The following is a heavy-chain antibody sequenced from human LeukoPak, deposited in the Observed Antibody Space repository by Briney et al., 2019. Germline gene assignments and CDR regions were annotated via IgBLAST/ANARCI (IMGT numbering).Heavy chain of an antibody. CDR1: GFTFSSYA. V-gene: IGHV3-23*01. CDR3: ARGHPSPLWFGELLTGYGMDV. J-gene: IGHJ6*02. Sequence: GGSLRLSCAASGFTFSSYAMSWVRQAPGKGLEWVSAISGSGGSTYYADSVKGRFTISRDNSKNTLYLQMNSLRAEDTAVYYCARGHPSPLWFGELLTGYGMDVWGQGTTVTVSS. CDR2: ISGSGGST. D-gene: IGHD3-10*01.